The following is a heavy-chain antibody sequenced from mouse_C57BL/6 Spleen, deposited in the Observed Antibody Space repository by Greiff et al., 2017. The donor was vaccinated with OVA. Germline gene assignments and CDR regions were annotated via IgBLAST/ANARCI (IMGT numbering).Heavy chain of an antibody. V-gene: IGHV1-15*01. CDR1: GYTFTDYE. Sequence: QVQLQQSGAELVRPGASVTLSCKASGYTFTDYEMNWVKQTPVHGLEWIGAIDPETGGTAYNQKFKGKAIMTADKSSSTAYMELRSLTSEDSAVYYCTRPKYYFDYWGQGTTLTVSS. CDR3: TRPKYYFDY. J-gene: IGHJ2*01. CDR2: IDPETGGT.